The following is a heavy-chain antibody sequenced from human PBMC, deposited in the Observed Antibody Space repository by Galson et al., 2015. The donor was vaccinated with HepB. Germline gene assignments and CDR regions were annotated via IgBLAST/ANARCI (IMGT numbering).Heavy chain of an antibody. Sequence: TLSLTCTVSGGSISSYYWSWIRQPPGKGLEWIGYIYYSGGTNYNPSLKSRVTISVDTSKNQFSLKLISVTAADTAVYYCARVTDFWSGKNWFDPWGQGTLVTVSS. CDR3: ARVTDFWSGKNWFDP. D-gene: IGHD3-3*01. J-gene: IGHJ5*02. CDR2: IYYSGGT. V-gene: IGHV4-59*01. CDR1: GGSISSYY.